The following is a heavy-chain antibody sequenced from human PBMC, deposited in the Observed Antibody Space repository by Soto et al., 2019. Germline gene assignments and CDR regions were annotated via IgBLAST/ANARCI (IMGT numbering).Heavy chain of an antibody. V-gene: IGHV4-30-2*01. CDR3: ARVLAARRYFDY. Sequence: PSETLSLTCAVSGGSISSGGYCWGWIREPPGKGLEWIGYIYHSGSTYYNPSLKSRVTISVDRSKNQFSLKLSSVTAADTAVYYCARVLAARRYFDYWGQGTLVTVSS. CDR1: GGSISSGGYC. J-gene: IGHJ4*02. CDR2: IYHSGST. D-gene: IGHD6-6*01.